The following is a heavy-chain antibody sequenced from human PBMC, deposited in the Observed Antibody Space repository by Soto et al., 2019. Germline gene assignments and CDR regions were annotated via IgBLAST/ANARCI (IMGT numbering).Heavy chain of an antibody. CDR1: GGSFSGYY. Sequence: SETLSLTCAVYGGSFSGYYWSWIRQPPGKGLEWIGEINHSGSTNYNPSLKSRVTISVDTSKNQFSLKLSSVTAADTAVYYCARKTGNWFDPWGQGTLVTVSS. V-gene: IGHV4-34*01. CDR3: ARKTGNWFDP. CDR2: INHSGST. D-gene: IGHD1-1*01. J-gene: IGHJ5*02.